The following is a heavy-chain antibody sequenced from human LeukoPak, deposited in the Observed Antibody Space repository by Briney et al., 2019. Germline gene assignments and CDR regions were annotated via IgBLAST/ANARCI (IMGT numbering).Heavy chain of an antibody. D-gene: IGHD5-18*01. CDR1: GFTFSSYG. CDR3: AKAYTAMSY. J-gene: IGHJ4*02. CDR2: ISYDGSNK. V-gene: IGHV3-30*18. Sequence: GRSLRLSCAASGFTFSSYGMHWVRQAPGKGLEWVAVISYDGSNKYYADSVKGRFTISRDNSKSTLYLQMNSLRAEDTAVYYCAKAYTAMSYWGQGTLVTVSS.